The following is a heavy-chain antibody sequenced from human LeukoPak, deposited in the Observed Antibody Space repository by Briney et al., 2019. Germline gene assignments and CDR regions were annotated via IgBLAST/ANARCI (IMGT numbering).Heavy chain of an antibody. CDR1: GFTFSPYW. CDR3: ARDRWPWANRVLVGGDLQH. D-gene: IGHD5-24*01. V-gene: IGHV3-7*04. J-gene: IGHJ1*01. Sequence: GGSLRLSCAASGFTFSPYWMNWVRQAPGKGLEWVANIKQDGSEKFYVDSVKGRLTISGDNAKNSLYLQMNSLIAEDTAVYYCARDRWPWANRVLVGGDLQHWGQGTLVTVSS. CDR2: IKQDGSEK.